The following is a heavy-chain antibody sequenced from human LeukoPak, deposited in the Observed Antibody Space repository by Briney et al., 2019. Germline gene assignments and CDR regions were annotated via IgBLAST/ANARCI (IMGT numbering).Heavy chain of an antibody. D-gene: IGHD1-26*01. CDR2: ISGSGGST. Sequence: PGRSLRLSCAASGFTFSSYAMSWVRQAPGKGLEWVSAISGSGGSTYYADSVKGRFTISRDNSKNTLYLQMNSLRAEDTAVYYCSKDLSGELLPHYFDYWAQGTLVTVSS. J-gene: IGHJ4*02. CDR3: SKDLSGELLPHYFDY. V-gene: IGHV3-23*01. CDR1: GFTFSSYA.